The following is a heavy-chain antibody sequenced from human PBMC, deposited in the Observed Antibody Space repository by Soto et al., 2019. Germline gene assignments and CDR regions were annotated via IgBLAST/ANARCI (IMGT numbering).Heavy chain of an antibody. J-gene: IGHJ4*02. Sequence: EVQLVESGGGLVQPGGSLRLSCAASGFTFSSYAMHWVRQAPGKGLEYVSAISSNGGSTYYANSVKGRFTISRDNSKNTLYLQMGSLRAEDMAVYYCARDYYYDGSGLDYWGQGTLVTVSS. CDR3: ARDYYYDGSGLDY. V-gene: IGHV3-64*01. CDR2: ISSNGGST. D-gene: IGHD3-22*01. CDR1: GFTFSSYA.